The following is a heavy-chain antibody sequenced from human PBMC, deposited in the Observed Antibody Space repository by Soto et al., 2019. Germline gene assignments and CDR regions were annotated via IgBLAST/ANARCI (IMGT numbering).Heavy chain of an antibody. D-gene: IGHD6-19*01. CDR3: ARRDSSGWYSYFDY. J-gene: IGHJ4*02. V-gene: IGHV4-59*08. CDR2: IYYSGST. CDR1: GGSMSGYY. Sequence: TLSLTCTVSGGSMSGYYWGLVRQPPGKGLEFIAYIYYSGSTTYNPSFKSRVSISIDTSKNQFSLKLTSVTAADTAVYYCARRDSSGWYSYFDYWGQGTLVTVSS.